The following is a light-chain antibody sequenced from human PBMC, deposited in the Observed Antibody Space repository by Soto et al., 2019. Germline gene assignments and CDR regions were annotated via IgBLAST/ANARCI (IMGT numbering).Light chain of an antibody. CDR1: SSDVGRYNF. CDR2: DVA. CDR3: SSYTGSTSLVYV. Sequence: QSALTQPASVSGSPGQSISISCTGTSSDVGRYNFVSWYQQRPGKAPKLIIYDVANRPSGISNRFSGSKSGNTASLTTSGLQADDEADYYCSSYTGSTSLVYVFGTGTKLTVL. J-gene: IGLJ1*01. V-gene: IGLV2-14*03.